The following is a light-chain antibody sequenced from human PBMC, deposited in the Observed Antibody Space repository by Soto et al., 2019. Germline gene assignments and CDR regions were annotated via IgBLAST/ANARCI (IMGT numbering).Light chain of an antibody. CDR1: QSVTSTY. CDR3: QQYGGSPLT. Sequence: EIVLTQSPGTLSLSPGERATLSCRASQSVTSTYLAWYQQKPGQAPRLLIYGASNMATGIPDRFTGSGSGTDFTLTIIRLEPDDFAVYYCQQYGGSPLTFGGATKVQIK. J-gene: IGKJ4*01. V-gene: IGKV3-20*01. CDR2: GAS.